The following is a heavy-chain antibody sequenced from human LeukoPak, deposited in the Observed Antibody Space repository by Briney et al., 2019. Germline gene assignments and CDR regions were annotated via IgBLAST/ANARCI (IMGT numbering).Heavy chain of an antibody. CDR2: ISYDGSNK. CDR1: GFTFSSYG. Sequence: PGRSLRLSCAASGFTFSSYGMHWVRQAPGKGLEWVAVISYDGSNKYYADSVKGRFTISRDNSKNTLYLQMNSLRAEDTAVYYCAKDRAVAGTISHEQELNWFDPWGQGTLVTVSS. J-gene: IGHJ5*02. D-gene: IGHD6-19*01. V-gene: IGHV3-30*18. CDR3: AKDRAVAGTISHEQELNWFDP.